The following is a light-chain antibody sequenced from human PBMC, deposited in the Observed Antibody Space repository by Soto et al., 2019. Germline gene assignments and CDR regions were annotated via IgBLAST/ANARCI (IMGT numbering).Light chain of an antibody. CDR3: QQYYNWAPYT. J-gene: IGKJ2*01. CDR1: QSVSTN. CDR2: GAS. Sequence: EIGMTHSPATLSVSPGERATLSCRSSQSVSTNLAWYQHKPGQATSLRTYGASTRATGIPARFSGSGSGTEFTLTISSLQSEDCVVYYCQQYYNWAPYTFGQGTKLEIK. V-gene: IGKV3-15*01.